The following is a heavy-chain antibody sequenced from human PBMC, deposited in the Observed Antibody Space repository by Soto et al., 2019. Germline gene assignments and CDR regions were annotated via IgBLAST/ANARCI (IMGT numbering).Heavy chain of an antibody. Sequence: QITLKESGPTLVKPTQTLTLTCTFSGFSLSTSGVGVGWIRQPPGKALEWLALIYWDDDKRYSPSLKSRLTITQDPSKNQVVLTMTNMEPVDTATYYCAHSLIPNWGSRGAFDYWGQGTLVTVSS. CDR2: IYWDDDK. CDR1: GFSLSTSGVG. J-gene: IGHJ4*02. V-gene: IGHV2-5*02. CDR3: AHSLIPNWGSRGAFDY. D-gene: IGHD7-27*01.